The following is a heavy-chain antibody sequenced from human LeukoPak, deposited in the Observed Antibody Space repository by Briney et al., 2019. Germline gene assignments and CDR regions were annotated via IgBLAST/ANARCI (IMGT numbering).Heavy chain of an antibody. CDR2: ISYDGSNK. CDR1: GFTFSSYA. J-gene: IGHJ4*02. Sequence: GGSLRLSCAASGFTFSSYAMHWVRQAPGKGLEWVAVISYDGSNKYYADSVKGRFTISRDNSKNTLYLQMYSLRAEDTAVYYCASLPGYSSGWYVDFDYWGQGTLVTVSS. CDR3: ASLPGYSSGWYVDFDY. V-gene: IGHV3-30-3*01. D-gene: IGHD6-19*01.